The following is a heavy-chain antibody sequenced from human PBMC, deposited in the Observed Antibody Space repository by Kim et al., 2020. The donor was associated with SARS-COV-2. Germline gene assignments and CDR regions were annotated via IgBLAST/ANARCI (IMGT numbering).Heavy chain of an antibody. CDR3: ARSDYAYYGMDV. Sequence: SETLSLTCTVSGGSISSYYWSWIRQPPGKGLEWIGYIYYSGSTNYNPSLKSRVTISVDTSKNQFSLKLSSVTAADTAMYYCARSDYAYYGMDVWGQGTTVTVSS. V-gene: IGHV4-59*13. J-gene: IGHJ6*02. CDR2: IYYSGST. CDR1: GGSISSYY.